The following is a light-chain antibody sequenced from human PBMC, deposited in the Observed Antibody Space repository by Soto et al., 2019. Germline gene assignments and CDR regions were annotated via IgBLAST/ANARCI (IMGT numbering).Light chain of an antibody. J-gene: IGLJ3*02. V-gene: IGLV2-8*01. Sequence: QSVLTQPPSASGSLGQSVTIPCTGTSSDVGRYNYVSWYQQYPGKVPKLVIYEVSKRPSGVPDRFSGSKSGNTASLTVSGLQAEDEADYYCNSYAGGNWVFGGGTKLTVL. CDR2: EVS. CDR3: NSYAGGNWV. CDR1: SSDVGRYNY.